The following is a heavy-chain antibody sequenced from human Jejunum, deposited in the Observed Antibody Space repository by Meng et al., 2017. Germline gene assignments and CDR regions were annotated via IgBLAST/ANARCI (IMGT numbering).Heavy chain of an antibody. Sequence: SETLSLTCTVSGDSITSYYWNWIRQPAGEGLEWIGRIFYSGNANYNPSLKSRVTMSVDTSKNQLSLIPTSVTTADTAVYYCAGDQGSIKVVPRQSDTHFYYDVDVWGRGTTVTVSS. V-gene: IGHV4-4*07. D-gene: IGHD3-16*01. CDR1: GDSITSYY. J-gene: IGHJ6*02. CDR2: IFYSGNA. CDR3: AGDQGSIKVVPRQSDTHFYYDVDV.